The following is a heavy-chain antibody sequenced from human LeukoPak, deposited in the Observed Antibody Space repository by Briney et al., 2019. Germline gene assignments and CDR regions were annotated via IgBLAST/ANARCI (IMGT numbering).Heavy chain of an antibody. J-gene: IGHJ6*03. Sequence: SETLSLTCAVYGGSFSGYYWSWIRQPPGKGLEWIGSIYYSGSTYYNPSLKSRVTISVDTSKNQFSLKLSSVTAADTAVYYCARDWNLYYYYMDVWGKGTTVTVSS. CDR3: ARDWNLYYYYMDV. CDR2: IYYSGST. CDR1: GGSFSGYY. D-gene: IGHD1-1*01. V-gene: IGHV4-34*01.